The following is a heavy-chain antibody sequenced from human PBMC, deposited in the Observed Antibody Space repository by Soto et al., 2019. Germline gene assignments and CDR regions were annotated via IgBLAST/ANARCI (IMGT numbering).Heavy chain of an antibody. Sequence: GKELEWVTVISYNGSNKNYADSVKGRFTITRDNSKNTQYLQMNILRADDTSVYYCAKDMSEVYFFFQAEDGIRDTVPVSAFLLNRSSDL. CDR2: ISYNGSNK. V-gene: IGHV3-30*18. CDR3: AKDMSEVYFFFQAEDGIRDTVPVSAFLLNRSSDL. D-gene: IGHD2-8*01. J-gene: IGHJ2*01.